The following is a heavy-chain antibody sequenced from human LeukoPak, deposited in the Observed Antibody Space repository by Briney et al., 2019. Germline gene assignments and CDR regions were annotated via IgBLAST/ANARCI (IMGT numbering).Heavy chain of an antibody. J-gene: IGHJ4*02. CDR3: TKERRRDDILTGSFSD. CDR2: ISSSGSTI. D-gene: IGHD3-9*01. Sequence: GGSLRLSCAASGFTFSSYEMNWVRQAPGKGLEWGSYISSSGSTIYYADSVKGRFTISRDNAKNSLYLQMNSLRAEDTAVYYCTKERRRDDILTGSFSDWGQGILVTVSS. V-gene: IGHV3-48*03. CDR1: GFTFSSYE.